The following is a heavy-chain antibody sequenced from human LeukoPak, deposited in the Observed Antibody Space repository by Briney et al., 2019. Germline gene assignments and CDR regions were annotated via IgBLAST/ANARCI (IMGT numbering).Heavy chain of an antibody. Sequence: GASVKVSCKASGYTFTGYYMHWVRQAPGQGLEWMGWINAYNGNTNYAQKLLGRVTMTTDTSTSTAYMELRSLRSDDTAVYYCARVWPPIAAAGFDSWGQGTLVTVSS. CDR1: GYTFTGYY. CDR2: INAYNGNT. D-gene: IGHD6-13*01. V-gene: IGHV1-18*04. CDR3: ARVWPPIAAAGFDS. J-gene: IGHJ4*02.